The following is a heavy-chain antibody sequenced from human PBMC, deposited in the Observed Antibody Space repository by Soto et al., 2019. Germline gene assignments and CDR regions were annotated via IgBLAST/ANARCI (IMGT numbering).Heavy chain of an antibody. D-gene: IGHD3-10*01. V-gene: IGHV4-34*01. CDR2: INHCGST. CDR3: ARVLRGVIIGGLRDNWFDP. J-gene: IGHJ5*02. CDR1: GGSFSGYY. Sequence: QVQLQQWGAGLLKPSETLSLTCAVYGGSFSGYYWSWIRQPPGKGLEWIGEINHCGSTNYNPSLKSRVTISVDTSKNQFSRKLSSVTAADTAVYYCARVLRGVIIGGLRDNWFDPWGQGTLVTVSS.